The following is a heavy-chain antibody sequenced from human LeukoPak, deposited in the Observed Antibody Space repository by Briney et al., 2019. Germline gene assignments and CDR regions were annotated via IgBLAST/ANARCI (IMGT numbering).Heavy chain of an antibody. CDR3: ARGIEGIAARPY. Sequence: GGSLRLSCAASGFTVSSNYMSWVRQAPGKGLEWVSYISSSSSTIYYADSVKGRFTISRDNAKNSLYLQMNSLRAEDTAVYYCARGIEGIAARPYWGQGTLVTVSS. J-gene: IGHJ4*02. CDR2: ISSSSSTI. D-gene: IGHD6-6*01. V-gene: IGHV3-48*01. CDR1: GFTVSSNY.